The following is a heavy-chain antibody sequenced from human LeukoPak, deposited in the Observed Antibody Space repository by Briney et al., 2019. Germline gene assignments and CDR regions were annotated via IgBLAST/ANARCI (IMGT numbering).Heavy chain of an antibody. CDR1: GDSISSGNYY. CDR3: VRGFDP. CDR2: FSITGST. Sequence: PSETLSLTCTVSGDSISSGNYYWSWMRQPAGRGLEWIGRFSITGSTDYNPSLKSRVTISVDTSKNQFSLRLTSVTAADTAVYYCVRGFDPWDQGTLVTVSS. V-gene: IGHV4-61*02. J-gene: IGHJ5*02.